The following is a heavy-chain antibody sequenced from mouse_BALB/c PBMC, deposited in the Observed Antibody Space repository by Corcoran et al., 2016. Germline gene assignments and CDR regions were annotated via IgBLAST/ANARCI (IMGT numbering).Heavy chain of an antibody. V-gene: IGHV1S136*01. Sequence: EVQLQQFGSVLVKPGASVKMSCKASGYTFTSYVMHWVKQKPAQGLEWIGYINPYNDGTKYNAKFKGKATLTSDKSSSTAYMELSSLTSEDSAVYYCASYYDVYYFDYWGQGTTLTVSS. CDR2: INPYNDGT. CDR1: GYTFTSYV. D-gene: IGHD2-4*01. J-gene: IGHJ2*01. CDR3: ASYYDVYYFDY.